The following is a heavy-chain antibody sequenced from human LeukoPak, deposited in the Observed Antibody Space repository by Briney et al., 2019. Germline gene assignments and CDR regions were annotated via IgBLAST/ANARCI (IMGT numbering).Heavy chain of an antibody. Sequence: GGSLRLSCAASGFTFSSYSMNWVRQAPGKGLEWVSSISSSSSYIYYADSVKGRFTISRDNAKNSLYLQMNSLRAEDTAVYYCVRSPQQLVDNDAFDIWGQGTMVTVSS. CDR1: GFTFSSYS. CDR3: VRSPQQLVDNDAFDI. J-gene: IGHJ3*02. V-gene: IGHV3-21*01. D-gene: IGHD6-13*01. CDR2: ISSSSSYI.